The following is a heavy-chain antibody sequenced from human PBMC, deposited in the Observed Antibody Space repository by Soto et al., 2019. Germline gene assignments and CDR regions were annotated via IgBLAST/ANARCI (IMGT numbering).Heavy chain of an antibody. D-gene: IGHD2-21*01. V-gene: IGHV3-30*03. CDR1: GFTFNTYD. CDR2: ISFDSRDQ. CDR3: ARAQAIYGSRDWYFGV. J-gene: IGHJ2*01. Sequence: QVQLVESGGGVVQPGRSLRLSCAASGFTFNTYDMHWVRQAPGKGLEWVAMISFDSRDQYYADSFKGRFTISRDNSENTVYLQMNSLRVDDTGVFFGARAQAIYGSRDWYFGVWGRGTLVTVSS.